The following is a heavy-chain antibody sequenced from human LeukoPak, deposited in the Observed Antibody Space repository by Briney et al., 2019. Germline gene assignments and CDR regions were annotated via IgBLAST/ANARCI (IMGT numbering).Heavy chain of an antibody. J-gene: IGHJ4*02. V-gene: IGHV3-48*04. CDR3: ARDLGRDRYFDS. CDR1: GFTFSPYP. Sequence: GGSLRLSCAASGFTFSPYPMNWVRQAPGKGLEWVSYISGGSDTIHYADSVKGRFTISRDNAKNSLYLQMNSLRAEDTAVYYCARDLGRDRYFDSWGQGTLVTVSS. D-gene: IGHD5-24*01. CDR2: ISGGSDTI.